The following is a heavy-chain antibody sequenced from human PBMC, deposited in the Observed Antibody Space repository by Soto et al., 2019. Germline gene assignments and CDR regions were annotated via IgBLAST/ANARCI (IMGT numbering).Heavy chain of an antibody. CDR2: ISSSSSYI. J-gene: IGHJ4*02. V-gene: IGHV3-21*01. D-gene: IGHD3-22*01. CDR3: AIDNFDSSGYYAQLDY. CDR1: GFTFSSYS. Sequence: EVQLVESGGGLVKPGGSLRLSCAGYGFTFSSYSMNWVRQAPGKGLEGVSSISSSSSYIYYADSVKGRFTISRDNAKNSLYLQMNSLRAEETAVYYCAIDNFDSSGYYAQLDYWGPGTLVTVSS.